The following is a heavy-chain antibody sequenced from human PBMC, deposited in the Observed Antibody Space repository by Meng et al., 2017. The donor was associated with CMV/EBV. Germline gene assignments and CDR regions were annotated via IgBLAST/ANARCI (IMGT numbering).Heavy chain of an antibody. D-gene: IGHD3-10*01. CDR2: ISSSSSYI. J-gene: IGHJ4*02. CDR3: ARLYTGYFDY. Sequence: GESLKISCAASGFTFSSYSMKWVRQAPGKGLEWVSSISSSSSYIYYADSVKGRFTISRDNAKNSLYLQMNSLRAEDTAVYYCARLYTGYFDYWGQGTLVTVSS. CDR1: GFTFSSYS. V-gene: IGHV3-21*01.